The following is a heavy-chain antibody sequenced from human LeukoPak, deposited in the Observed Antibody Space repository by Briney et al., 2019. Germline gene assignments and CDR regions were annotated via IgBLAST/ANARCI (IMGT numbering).Heavy chain of an antibody. V-gene: IGHV1-46*01. D-gene: IGHD3-22*01. Sequence: ASVKVSCKASGYTFTSYVINWVRQAPGQGLEWMGIINPSGGSTSYAQKFQGRVTMTRDTSTSTVYMELSSLRSEDTAVYYCARGELFYDSSGYYTGDIWGQGTMVTVSS. CDR2: INPSGGST. CDR3: ARGELFYDSSGYYTGDI. J-gene: IGHJ3*02. CDR1: GYTFTSYV.